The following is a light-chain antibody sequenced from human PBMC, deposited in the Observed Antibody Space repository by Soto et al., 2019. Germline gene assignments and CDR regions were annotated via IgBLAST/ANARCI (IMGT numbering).Light chain of an antibody. CDR1: QSISSNY. CDR2: GAS. Sequence: EIVLTQSPGTLSMSPGERATLSCRASQSISSNYLAWYQQKPGQATRLLIYGASSRATGIPDRFSGSGSGTDFTLTISRLEAEDFAVYYCQQYGSSPRTFSKGTQVEFK. CDR3: QQYGSSPRT. J-gene: IGKJ1*01. V-gene: IGKV3-20*01.